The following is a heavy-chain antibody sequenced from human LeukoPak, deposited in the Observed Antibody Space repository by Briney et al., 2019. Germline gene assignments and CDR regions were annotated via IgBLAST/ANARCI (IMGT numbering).Heavy chain of an antibody. Sequence: GGSLRLSCAASGFTFSSYGMHWVRQAPGKGLEWVAFIRYDGSNKYYADSVKGRFTISRDNSKNTLYLQMNSLRAEDTAVYYCAKDITRYSSSWYTFDYWGQGTLVTVSS. CDR3: AKDITRYSSSWYTFDY. CDR2: IRYDGSNK. V-gene: IGHV3-30*02. D-gene: IGHD6-13*01. CDR1: GFTFSSYG. J-gene: IGHJ4*02.